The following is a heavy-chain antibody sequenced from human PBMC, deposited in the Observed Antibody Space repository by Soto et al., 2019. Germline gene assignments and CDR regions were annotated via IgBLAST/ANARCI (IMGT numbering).Heavy chain of an antibody. D-gene: IGHD3-3*01. V-gene: IGHV4-34*01. CDR3: ATRITVFGLLIPPFDP. CDR2: INHTGGT. CDR1: GGSVNGYY. J-gene: IGHJ5*02. Sequence: PSETLSLTCAVYGGSVNGYYWNWIRQPPGKGLEWIGEINHTGGTHYNPSLKSRVTMSVDTSKNQFSLRLSSVTAADTAIYYRATRITVFGLLIPPFDPWGHGTQVTVSS.